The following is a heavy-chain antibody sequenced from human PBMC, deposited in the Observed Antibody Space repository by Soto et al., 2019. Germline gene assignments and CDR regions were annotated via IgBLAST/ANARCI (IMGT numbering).Heavy chain of an antibody. CDR1: GGSISSGDYY. Sequence: SETLSLTGNVSGGSISSGDYYWTWIRQSPGKGLEWIGYIYYTGTTYYSPSLKSRVTISVDTSKNQFSMKLSSVTAADTAVYYCARFDYGDFRNWFDPWGQGTLVTVSS. D-gene: IGHD4-17*01. CDR2: IYYTGTT. CDR3: ARFDYGDFRNWFDP. V-gene: IGHV4-30-4*01. J-gene: IGHJ5*02.